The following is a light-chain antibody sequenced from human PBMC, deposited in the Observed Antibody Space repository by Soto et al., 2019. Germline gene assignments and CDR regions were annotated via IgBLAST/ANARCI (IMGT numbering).Light chain of an antibody. J-gene: IGLJ2*01. Sequence: QPVLTQSPSASASLGASVKLTCTLSSGHSRYAIAWHQQQPEKGPRYLMKLNSDGSHRKGDGIPDRFSGSSSGAEHYLTISSLQSEDEADYYCQTWGTGIGVFGGGTKLTVL. V-gene: IGLV4-69*01. CDR1: SGHSRYA. CDR2: LNSDGSH. CDR3: QTWGTGIGV.